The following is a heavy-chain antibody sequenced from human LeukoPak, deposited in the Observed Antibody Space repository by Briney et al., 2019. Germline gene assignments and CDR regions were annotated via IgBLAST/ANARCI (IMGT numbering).Heavy chain of an antibody. CDR2: IKSKTDGGTT. CDR1: GFTFSNAW. Sequence: GGSLRLSCAASGFTFSNAWMSWVRQAPGKGLEWVGRIKSKTDGGTTDYAAPVKGRFTISRDDSKNTQYLHMNSLKTEDTAVYYCTTGTQDIVVVPAAEGVYWGQGTLVTVSS. J-gene: IGHJ4*02. D-gene: IGHD2-2*01. CDR3: TTGTQDIVVVPAAEGVY. V-gene: IGHV3-15*01.